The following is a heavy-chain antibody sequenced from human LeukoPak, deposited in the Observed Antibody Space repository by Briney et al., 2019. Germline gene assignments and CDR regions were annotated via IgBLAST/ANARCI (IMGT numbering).Heavy chain of an antibody. J-gene: IGHJ3*02. CDR2: ISPYNGNT. CDR3: ARASTHRYNWKSGQLNDAFDI. Sequence: ASVKVSCKTSGYTFTHYVISWVRQAPGQGLEWMGRISPYNGNTKYAQKLQGRVTMTTDTSTSTAYMELRSLRSDDTAVYYCARASTHRYNWKSGQLNDAFDIWGQGTMVTVSS. D-gene: IGHD1-20*01. V-gene: IGHV1-18*01. CDR1: GYTFTHYV.